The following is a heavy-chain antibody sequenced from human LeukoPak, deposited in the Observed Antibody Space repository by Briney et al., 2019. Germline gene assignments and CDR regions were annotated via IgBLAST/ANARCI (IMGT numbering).Heavy chain of an antibody. Sequence: GGSLRLSCVASGFTFSDYYMSWIRQAPGKGLEWVSYISSSSSYTNYADSVKGRFTISRDNAKNSLYLQMNSLRAEDTAVYYCARGGGGDSGYDSNFDYWGQGTLVTVSS. D-gene: IGHD5-12*01. V-gene: IGHV3-11*06. CDR3: ARGGGGDSGYDSNFDY. CDR1: GFTFSDYY. CDR2: ISSSSSYT. J-gene: IGHJ4*02.